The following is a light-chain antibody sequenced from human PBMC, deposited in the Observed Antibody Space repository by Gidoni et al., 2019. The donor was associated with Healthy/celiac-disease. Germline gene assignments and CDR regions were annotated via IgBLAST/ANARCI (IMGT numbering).Light chain of an antibody. V-gene: IGKV3-20*01. CDR2: GAS. Sequence: EMVLTQSPDTLSLSPRERATPSCRASQRVSSSYLAWYQQKPGQAPRLLIYGASSRATGIPDRFSGSGSGTDFTLTISRLEPEDFAVYYCQQYGSSSYTFGQGTKLEIK. CDR3: QQYGSSSYT. CDR1: QRVSSSY. J-gene: IGKJ2*01.